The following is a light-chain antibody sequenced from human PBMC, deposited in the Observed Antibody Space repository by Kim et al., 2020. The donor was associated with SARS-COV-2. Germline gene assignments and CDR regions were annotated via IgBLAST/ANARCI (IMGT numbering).Light chain of an antibody. CDR3: QQYNDWPLT. V-gene: IGKV3-15*01. CDR2: GAS. J-gene: IGKJ4*01. CDR1: QNVNTT. Sequence: EVVLTQSPATLSASPGETATLSCGASQNVNTTLAWYQQKPGQSPRLLIYGASTRATVIPSRFSGGGSGTDFTLTISSLQSEDFAVYFCQQYNDWPLTFGGGTKVEIK.